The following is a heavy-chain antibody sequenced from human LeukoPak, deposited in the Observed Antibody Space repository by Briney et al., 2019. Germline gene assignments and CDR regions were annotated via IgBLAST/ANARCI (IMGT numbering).Heavy chain of an antibody. CDR2: FNPENGNT. D-gene: IGHD6-19*01. J-gene: IGHJ3*02. CDR3: ARGRQDSSGWYEAFDI. CDR1: GYSFVGYG. V-gene: IGHV1-18*01. Sequence: ASVKVSCKASGYSFVGYGITWVRQAPGQGLEWMGWFNPENGNTNYAQKVQGRVTMTADASTSTSYMELRSLRSDDTAVYYCARGRQDSSGWYEAFDIWGQGTMVTVSS.